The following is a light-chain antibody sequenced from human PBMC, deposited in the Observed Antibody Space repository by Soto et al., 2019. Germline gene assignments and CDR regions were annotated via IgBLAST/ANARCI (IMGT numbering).Light chain of an antibody. CDR1: SSDVGGYNY. Sequence: QSVLTQPASVSGSPGQSITISCTGTSSDVGGYNYVSWYQQHPGKAPKLMIYDVSNRPSGVSNRFSGSKSGNTASLTISGLQAEDEVDYYCSSYTSSSILYVFGTGPKVAV. V-gene: IGLV2-14*01. J-gene: IGLJ1*01. CDR2: DVS. CDR3: SSYTSSSILYV.